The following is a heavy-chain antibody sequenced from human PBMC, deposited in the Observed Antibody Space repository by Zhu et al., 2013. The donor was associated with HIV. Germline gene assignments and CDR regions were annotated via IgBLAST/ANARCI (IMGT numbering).Heavy chain of an antibody. CDR1: GGTFSSYA. V-gene: IGHV1-69*01. J-gene: IGHJ6*02. CDR3: ARVVRLRQVGGYYYYGMDV. CDR2: IIPIFGTA. D-gene: IGHD1-26*01. Sequence: QVQLVQSGAEVKKPGSSVKVSCKASGGTFSSYAISWVRQAPGQGLEWMGGIIPIFGTANYAQKFQGRVTITADESTSTAYMELSSLRSEDTAVYYCARVVRLRQVGGYYYYGMDVWGQGTTGHRLL.